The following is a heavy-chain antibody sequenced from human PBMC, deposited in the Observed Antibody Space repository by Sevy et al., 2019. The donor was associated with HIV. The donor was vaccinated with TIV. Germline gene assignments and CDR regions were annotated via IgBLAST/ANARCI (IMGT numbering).Heavy chain of an antibody. J-gene: IGHJ5*02. V-gene: IGHV1-18*01. CDR3: ARDSGYYYGSGSYYNAQFNWFDP. Sequence: ASVNVSCKASGYTFTSYGISWVRQAPGQGLEWMGWISAYNGNTNYAQKLQGRVTMTTDTSTSTAYMELRSLRSDDTAVYYCARDSGYYYGSGSYYNAQFNWFDPWGQGTLVTVSS. CDR1: GYTFTSYG. CDR2: ISAYNGNT. D-gene: IGHD3-10*01.